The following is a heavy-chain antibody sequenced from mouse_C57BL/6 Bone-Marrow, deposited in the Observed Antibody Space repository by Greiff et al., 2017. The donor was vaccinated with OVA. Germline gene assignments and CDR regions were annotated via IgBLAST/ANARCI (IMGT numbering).Heavy chain of an antibody. CDR2: IDPENGDT. D-gene: IGHD2-4*01. J-gene: IGHJ2*01. Sequence: EVQLQQSGAELVRPGASVKLSCTASGFNIKDDYMHWVKQRPEQGLEWIGWIDPENGDTEYASKFQGKATITADTSSNTAYLQLSSLTSEDTAVYYGTPIYYDYDGVDYWGQGTTLTVSS. CDR3: TPIYYDYDGVDY. V-gene: IGHV14-4*01. CDR1: GFNIKDDY.